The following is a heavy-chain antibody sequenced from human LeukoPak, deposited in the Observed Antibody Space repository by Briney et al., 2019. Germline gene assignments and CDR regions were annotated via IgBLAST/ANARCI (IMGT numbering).Heavy chain of an antibody. CDR3: ARFQLYCSSTSCYSLGIFDY. CDR2: ISGSGGST. CDR1: GFTFSSYA. J-gene: IGHJ4*02. Sequence: PGGSLRLSCAASGFTFSSYAMSWVRQAPGKGLEWVSAISGSGGSTYYADSVKGRFTISRDNSKNTLYLQMNSLRAEDTAVYYCARFQLYCSSTSCYSLGIFDYWGQGTLVTVSS. V-gene: IGHV3-23*01. D-gene: IGHD2-2*01.